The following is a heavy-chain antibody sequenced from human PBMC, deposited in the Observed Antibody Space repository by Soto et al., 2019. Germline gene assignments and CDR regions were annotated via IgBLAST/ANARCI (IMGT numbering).Heavy chain of an antibody. D-gene: IGHD4-17*01. CDR1: GGSISSSSYY. J-gene: IGHJ2*01. Sequence: QLQLQESGPGLVKPSETLSITCTVSGGSISSSSYYWGWIRQPPGKGLEWIGSIYYSGSTYSNPPPKGRVSISLDTAKNQFSRKLSSVTAADTAVYYCARPKDYCDYDFYGAGYWYFELWVRGTMVTVSS. CDR2: IYYSGST. V-gene: IGHV4-39*01. CDR3: ARPKDYCDYDFYGAGYWYFEL.